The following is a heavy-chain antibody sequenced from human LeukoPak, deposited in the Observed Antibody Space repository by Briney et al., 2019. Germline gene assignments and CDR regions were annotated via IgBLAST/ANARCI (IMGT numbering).Heavy chain of an antibody. CDR2: IKQDGSEK. J-gene: IGHJ4*02. CDR1: GFTFTTYW. Sequence: PGGSLRLSCATSGFTFTTYWMNWVRQAPGKGLEWVANIKQDGSEKYYVDSVQGRFTISRDNAKNSLYLQMNSLRADDTAVYYCARGGGYAWDYWGQGTLVTVSS. V-gene: IGHV3-7*01. D-gene: IGHD5-12*01. CDR3: ARGGGYAWDY.